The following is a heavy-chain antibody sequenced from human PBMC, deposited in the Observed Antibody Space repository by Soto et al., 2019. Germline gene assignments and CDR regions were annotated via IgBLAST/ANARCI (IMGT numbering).Heavy chain of an antibody. Sequence: ASVKVSCKASGYTFTSYYMHWVRQAPGQGLEWMGIINPSGGSTSYAQKFQGRVTMTRDTSTSTVYMELSSLRSEDTAVYYCARGSKGLLWFGESPTRLWNRERGTIDYWGEGTLVTVSS. V-gene: IGHV1-46*01. CDR3: ARGSKGLLWFGESPTRLWNRERGTIDY. J-gene: IGHJ4*02. D-gene: IGHD3-10*01. CDR1: GYTFTSYY. CDR2: INPSGGST.